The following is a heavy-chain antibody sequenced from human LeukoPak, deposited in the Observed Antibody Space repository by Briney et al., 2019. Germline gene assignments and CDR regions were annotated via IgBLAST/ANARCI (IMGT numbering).Heavy chain of an antibody. Sequence: SETPSLTCAVYGGSFSGYYWSWIRQPPGKGLEWIGEINHSGSTNYNPSLKSRVTISVDTSKNQFSLKLSSVTAADTAVYYCASTYYYGSGSYYNWDYWGQGTLVTVSS. D-gene: IGHD3-10*01. CDR3: ASTYYYGSGSYYNWDY. CDR2: INHSGST. J-gene: IGHJ4*02. V-gene: IGHV4-34*01. CDR1: GGSFSGYY.